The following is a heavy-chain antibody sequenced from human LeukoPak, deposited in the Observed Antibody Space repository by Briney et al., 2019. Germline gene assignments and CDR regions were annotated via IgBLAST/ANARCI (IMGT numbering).Heavy chain of an antibody. D-gene: IGHD2-21*01. CDR2: ISSSGSTI. CDR3: ARAPVTSCRGAYCYPFDY. CDR1: GFTFSDYY. V-gene: IGHV3-11*01. Sequence: GGSLRLSCAASGFTFSDYYMSWIRQAPGKGLEWVSYISSSGSTIYYADSVRGRFTISRDNSKNTLYLQMNSLRAEDAAVYYCARAPVTSCRGAYCYPFDYWGQGTLVTVSS. J-gene: IGHJ4*02.